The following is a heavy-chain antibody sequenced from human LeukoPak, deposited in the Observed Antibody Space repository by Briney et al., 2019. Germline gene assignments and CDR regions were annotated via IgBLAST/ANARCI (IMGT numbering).Heavy chain of an antibody. J-gene: IGHJ5*02. CDR1: GFTFSTYN. Sequence: PGGSLRLSCSASGFTFSTYNMNWVRQAPGKGLEWVSSISSSSSYIYYADSLKGRFTISRDNAKNTLNLQMNSLRAEDTAVYYCARDLGQYYDTSDNWFDPWGQGTLVTVSS. D-gene: IGHD3-22*01. CDR3: ARDLGQYYDTSDNWFDP. CDR2: ISSSSSYI. V-gene: IGHV3-21*01.